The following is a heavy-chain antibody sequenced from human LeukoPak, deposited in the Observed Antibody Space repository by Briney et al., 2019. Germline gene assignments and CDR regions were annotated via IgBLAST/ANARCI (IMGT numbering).Heavy chain of an antibody. Sequence: PGGSLRLSCAASGFTFSSYWMHWVRQAPGKGLVWVSRINSDGSSTSYADSVKGRFTISRDNAKNTLYVQMNSLRAEDTAVYYWARDPRIAAAGMGAFDIWGQGTMVTVSS. D-gene: IGHD6-13*01. CDR3: ARDPRIAAAGMGAFDI. CDR1: GFTFSSYW. V-gene: IGHV3-74*01. J-gene: IGHJ3*02. CDR2: INSDGSST.